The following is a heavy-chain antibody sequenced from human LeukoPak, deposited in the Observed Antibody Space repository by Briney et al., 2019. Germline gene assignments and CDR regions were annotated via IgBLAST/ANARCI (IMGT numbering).Heavy chain of an antibody. J-gene: IGHJ4*02. D-gene: IGHD5-18*01. V-gene: IGHV3-21*01. CDR3: ARARGGYSYGDLGY. Sequence: PGGSLRLSCAASGFTFSSYSMNWVRQAPGKGLECVSSISSSSSYIYYADSVKGRFTISRDNAKNSLYLQMNSLRAEDTAVYYCARARGGYSYGDLGYWGQGTLVTVSS. CDR2: ISSSSSYI. CDR1: GFTFSSYS.